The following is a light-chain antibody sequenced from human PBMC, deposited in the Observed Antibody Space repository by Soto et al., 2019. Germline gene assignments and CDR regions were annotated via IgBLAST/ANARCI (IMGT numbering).Light chain of an antibody. CDR2: AAS. V-gene: IGKV1-8*01. J-gene: IGKJ4*01. CDR1: QGISSY. CDR3: QQYYSYPRLT. Sequence: AIRMTQSPSSFSASTGDRVTITCRASQGISSYLAWYQQKTGKAPKLLIYAASTLQSGVPSRFSGSGSGTDFTLTISCLQSQDFATYYCQQYYSYPRLTFGGGTKVEIK.